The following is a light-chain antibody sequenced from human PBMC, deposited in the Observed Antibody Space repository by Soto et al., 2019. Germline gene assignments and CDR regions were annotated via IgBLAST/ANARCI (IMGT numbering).Light chain of an antibody. CDR2: GVT. CDR3: FAYAGSSTWV. V-gene: IGLV2-23*02. J-gene: IGLJ3*02. Sequence: SVLTQPASVSGYPGHSITISCTGTRSDIGSYKSIAWYQQHPGKAPRVMIFGVTNRPSGISNRFSGSKSGFTASLTISGVQAEDEADYFCFAYAGSSTWVFGGGTKLTVL. CDR1: RSDIGSYKS.